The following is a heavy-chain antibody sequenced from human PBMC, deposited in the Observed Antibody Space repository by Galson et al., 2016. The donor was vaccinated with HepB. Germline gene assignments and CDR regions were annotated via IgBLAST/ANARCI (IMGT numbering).Heavy chain of an antibody. CDR3: ARGHDYYDTTGFFHAFQI. D-gene: IGHD3-22*01. J-gene: IGHJ3*02. V-gene: IGHV4-59*01. CDR2: IRYTGNTNT. Sequence: SETLSLTCTVSGGYISDYTWSWIRQSPGRGLEWIGYIRYTGNTNTNYNPSLKGRVTISLDTSENQVSLKLSSATAPDTAVYYCARGHDYYDTTGFFHAFQIWGQGTLVTVSS. CDR1: GGYISDYT.